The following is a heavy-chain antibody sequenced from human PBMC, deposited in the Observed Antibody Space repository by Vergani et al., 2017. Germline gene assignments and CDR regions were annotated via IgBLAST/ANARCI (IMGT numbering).Heavy chain of an antibody. CDR3: ASGGMIAARPAFDY. Sequence: QVQLVESGGGVVQPGRSLRLSCAASGFTFSSYGMHWVRQAPGKGLEWVAVISYDGSNKYYADTVKGRFTISRDNSKNTLYLQMNSLRAEDTAVYYCASGGMIAARPAFDYWGQGTLVTVSS. J-gene: IGHJ4*02. CDR2: ISYDGSNK. V-gene: IGHV3-30*03. D-gene: IGHD6-6*01. CDR1: GFTFSSYG.